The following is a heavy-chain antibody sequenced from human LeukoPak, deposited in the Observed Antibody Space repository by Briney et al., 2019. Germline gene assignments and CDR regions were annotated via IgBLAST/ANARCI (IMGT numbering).Heavy chain of an antibody. Sequence: GASVTVSCKASGYTFTSYGISWVRQAPGQGLEWMGWISAYNGNTNYAQKLQGRVTMTTDTSTSTAYMELRSLRSDDTAVYYCARDGYGDDYYYYYGMDVWGQGTTVTVSS. J-gene: IGHJ6*02. CDR1: GYTFTSYG. CDR2: ISAYNGNT. V-gene: IGHV1-18*01. CDR3: ARDGYGDDYYYYYGMDV. D-gene: IGHD5-12*01.